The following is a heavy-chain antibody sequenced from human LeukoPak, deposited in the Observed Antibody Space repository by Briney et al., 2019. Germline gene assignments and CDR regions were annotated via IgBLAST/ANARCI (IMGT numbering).Heavy chain of an antibody. D-gene: IGHD1-7*01. CDR1: GGTFSSYA. CDR3: ARDPTPPDRTGTTA. J-gene: IGHJ4*02. V-gene: IGHV1-69*06. Sequence: SVKVSCKASGGTFSSYAISWVRQAPGQGLEWMGGIIPIFGTANYAQKFQGRVTITADKSTSTAYMELSSLRSEDTAVYYCARDPTPPDRTGTTAWGQGTLVTVSS. CDR2: IIPIFGTA.